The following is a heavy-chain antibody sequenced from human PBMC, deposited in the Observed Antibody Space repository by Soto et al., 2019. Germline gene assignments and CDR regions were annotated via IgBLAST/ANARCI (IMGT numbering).Heavy chain of an antibody. D-gene: IGHD3-16*01. CDR3: ANYDYVWGSLGY. J-gene: IGHJ4*02. CDR2: ISGSGGST. CDR1: GFTFSSYA. V-gene: IGHV3-23*01. Sequence: EVQLLESGGGLVQPGGSLRLSCAASGFTFSSYAMSWVRQAPGKGLEWVSAISGSGGSTYYADSVKGRFTISRDNSKNTLYLQMNSLRAEDTAVYYCANYDYVWGSLGYWGQGTLVTVSS.